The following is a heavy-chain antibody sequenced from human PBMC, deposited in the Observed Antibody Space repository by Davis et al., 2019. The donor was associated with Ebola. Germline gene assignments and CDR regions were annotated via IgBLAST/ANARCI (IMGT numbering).Heavy chain of an antibody. CDR3: ARLYCGGDCYSNLGY. Sequence: GESLKISCVASGFTFSRHWMTWVRQAPGKGLEWVANIKYDGSEKYYVDSVKGRFTISRDNAKNSLYLQMNSLRAEDTAVYYCARLYCGGDCYSNLGYWGQGTLVIVSS. D-gene: IGHD2-21*02. CDR2: IKYDGSEK. V-gene: IGHV3-7*03. J-gene: IGHJ4*02. CDR1: GFTFSRHW.